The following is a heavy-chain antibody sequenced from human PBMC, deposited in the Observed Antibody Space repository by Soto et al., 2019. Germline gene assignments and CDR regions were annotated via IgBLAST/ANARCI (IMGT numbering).Heavy chain of an antibody. CDR2: INYSGTT. D-gene: IGHD1-26*01. V-gene: IGHV4-31*03. CDR1: GGSFSSDSFI. CDR3: ARDHKWDGMDV. Sequence: QVQLQESGPGLVKPSQTLSLTCSVSGGSFSSDSFIWRWVRQFPGKGLEWIGYINYSGTTYYNPSLRSRITMSVDTSKNQFSLNLSSVTAADTAVYYCARDHKWDGMDVWGQGTTVTVSS. J-gene: IGHJ6*02.